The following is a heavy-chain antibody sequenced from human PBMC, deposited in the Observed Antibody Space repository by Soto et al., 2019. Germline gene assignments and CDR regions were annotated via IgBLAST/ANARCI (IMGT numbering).Heavy chain of an antibody. J-gene: IGHJ6*02. CDR2: MYSGGRGST. CDR1: GLIVSSNH. V-gene: IGHV3-53*01. CDR3: ARDRGNYGMDV. Sequence: PGGSLRLSCAASGLIVSSNHMTWVRQAPGKGLEWVSVMYSGGRGSTYYADVVKGRFKISRDNSKNTLYLQMNSLRPEDTAVYYCARDRGNYGMDVWGQGTTVTVSS.